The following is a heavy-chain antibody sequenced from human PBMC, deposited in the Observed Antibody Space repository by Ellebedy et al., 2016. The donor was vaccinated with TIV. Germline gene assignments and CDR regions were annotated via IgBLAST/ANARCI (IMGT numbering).Heavy chain of an antibody. CDR1: GYIFTGYY. CDR3: AREYYDILTAYSRAFDI. D-gene: IGHD3-9*01. CDR2: INPNSGAT. Sequence: ASVKVSCKASGYIFTGYYIHWVRQAPGQGLEWMGWINPNSGATHYAQRFQGRVTMTRDTSISTAYLELSRLRSDDTAVYYCAREYYDILTAYSRAFDIWGQGTMVTVSS. V-gene: IGHV1-2*02. J-gene: IGHJ3*02.